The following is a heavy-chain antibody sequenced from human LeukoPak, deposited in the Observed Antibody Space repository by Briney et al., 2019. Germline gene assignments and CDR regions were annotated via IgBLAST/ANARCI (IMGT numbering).Heavy chain of an antibody. J-gene: IGHJ4*02. V-gene: IGHV3-74*01. CDR1: GFTFSGYW. CDR2: ISSDGSST. D-gene: IGHD6-13*01. CDR3: ARAGYSLGYDY. Sequence: GGSLRLSCAASGFTFSGYWMHWVRQAPGKGLVWVSHISSDGSSTTHADSVKGRFTISRDNAKNTLYLHMNSLRAEDTAVYYCARAGYSLGYDYWGQGTLVTVSS.